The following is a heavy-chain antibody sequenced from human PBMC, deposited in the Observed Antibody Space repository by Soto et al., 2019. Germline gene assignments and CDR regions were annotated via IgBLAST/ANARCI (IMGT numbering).Heavy chain of an antibody. V-gene: IGHV4-39*01. D-gene: IGHD6-13*01. CDR2: IYYSGST. CDR3: ARQGREQLVEFDY. J-gene: IGHJ4*02. CDR1: GGSISSSSYY. Sequence: LSLTCTVSGGSISSSSYYWGWIRQPPGKGLEWIGSIYYSGSTYYNPSLKSRVTISVDTSKNQFSLKLSSVTAADTAVYYCARQGREQLVEFDYWGQGTLVTVSS.